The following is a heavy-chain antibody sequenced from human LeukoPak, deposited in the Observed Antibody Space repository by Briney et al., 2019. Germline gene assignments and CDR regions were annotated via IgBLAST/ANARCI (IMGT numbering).Heavy chain of an antibody. V-gene: IGHV3-53*01. D-gene: IGHD1-26*01. Sequence: GGSLRLSCAASGFTFSSYYMNWVRQAPGKGLEWASIIYSGGSTFYADSVKGRFTISRDNSKNTLYLQMNSLRAEDTAVYYCARGGSYLSAFDIWGQGTMATVSS. CDR2: IYSGGST. CDR1: GFTFSSYY. J-gene: IGHJ3*02. CDR3: ARGGSYLSAFDI.